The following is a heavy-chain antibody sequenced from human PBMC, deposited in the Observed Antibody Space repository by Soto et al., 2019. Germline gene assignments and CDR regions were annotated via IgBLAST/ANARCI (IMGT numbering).Heavy chain of an antibody. D-gene: IGHD2-15*01. Sequence: QVQLQESGPGLVKPSQTLSLTCTVSGGSISSGDYYWSWIRQPPGKGLEWIGYIYYSGSTYYTPSLKSRVTRSVDTSKNQFSLKLSAVTAADTAVYYCARARGARYFDYWGQGTLVTVSS. J-gene: IGHJ4*02. CDR2: IYYSGST. CDR3: ARARGARYFDY. CDR1: GGSISSGDYY. V-gene: IGHV4-30-4*01.